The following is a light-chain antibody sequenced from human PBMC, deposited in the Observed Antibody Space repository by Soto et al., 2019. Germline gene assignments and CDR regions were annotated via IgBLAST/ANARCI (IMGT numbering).Light chain of an antibody. J-gene: IGKJ1*01. CDR1: QSVGNS. CDR3: QQHSNWPPT. Sequence: EIVLTQSPATLSLSPGQRATLSCRASQSVGNSLSWYRQRPGQAPRLLIYDAFNRATGVPARFSGGGSGTDFTLPISSLEPEDFAVYYCQQHSNWPPTFGQGTRVDVK. V-gene: IGKV3-11*01. CDR2: DAF.